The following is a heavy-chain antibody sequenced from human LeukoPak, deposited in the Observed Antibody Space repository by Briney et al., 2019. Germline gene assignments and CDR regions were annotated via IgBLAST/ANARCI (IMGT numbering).Heavy chain of an antibody. V-gene: IGHV3-23*01. J-gene: IGHJ3*02. D-gene: IGHD3-10*01. CDR3: AKDRIWFGVFGVGSPKNAFDI. Sequence: PGGSLRLSCAASGFTFSSYAMSWVRQAPGQGLEWVSAISGSGGSTYYADSVKGRFTISRDTSKNTLYLHMSSLRAEDTAVYYCAKDRIWFGVFGVGSPKNAFDIWGQGTMVTVSS. CDR1: GFTFSSYA. CDR2: ISGSGGST.